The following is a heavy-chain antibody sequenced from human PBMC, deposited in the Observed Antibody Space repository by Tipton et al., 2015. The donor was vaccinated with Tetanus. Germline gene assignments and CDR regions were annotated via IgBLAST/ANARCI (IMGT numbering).Heavy chain of an antibody. CDR1: GGSMNSYY. D-gene: IGHD4-11*01. Sequence: GLVKPSETLSLICTVSGGSMNSYYWSWIRQPPGKGLEWIGYIYYTGSTNYNPSLKSGVTISLDTSKNQFSLKLTSVSAADTAVYFCARNVYTVTNDAFDIWGHGTLVNVSS. V-gene: IGHV4-59*01. CDR2: IYYTGST. J-gene: IGHJ3*02. CDR3: ARNVYTVTNDAFDI.